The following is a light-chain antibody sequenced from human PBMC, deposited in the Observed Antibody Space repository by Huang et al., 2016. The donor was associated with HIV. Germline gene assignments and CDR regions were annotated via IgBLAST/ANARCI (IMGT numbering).Light chain of an antibody. V-gene: IGKV2-28*01. Sequence: DIVMTPSPLSLPVTPGAPASISCRSSQSLPHGTGYNYLDWYVQKAGQPPQLLIYWGSNRASGVPGRFSASGSGTDFTLKISRVEAEDVVVYYCMQALQTPSFGQGTRLEIK. CDR1: QSLPHGTGYNY. CDR2: WGS. J-gene: IGKJ2*03. CDR3: MQALQTPS.